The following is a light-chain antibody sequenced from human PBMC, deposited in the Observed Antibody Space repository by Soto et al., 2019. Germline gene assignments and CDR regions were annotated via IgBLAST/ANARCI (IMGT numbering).Light chain of an antibody. V-gene: IGKV3-15*01. J-gene: IGKJ1*01. CDR1: QSISDT. CDR3: QKYNSARWT. Sequence: EIVMTQSPATLSVSPGGRATLSCRSSQSISDTLAWYQQKPGQAPRLLIHGASTRATGFPARFSGSGSGTDFTLTISSLQPEDVATYYCQKYNSARWTFGQGTKVDIK. CDR2: GAS.